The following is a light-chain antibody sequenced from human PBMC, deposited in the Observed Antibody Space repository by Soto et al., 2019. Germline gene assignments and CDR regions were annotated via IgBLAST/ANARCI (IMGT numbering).Light chain of an antibody. CDR3: RQYGSSLTLT. J-gene: IGKJ1*01. V-gene: IGKV3-20*01. CDR1: QSVSSSY. Sequence: EIALTLSPCTLSLSPVARATISCMGRQSVSSSYLAAYQQKPGQTPRLLIYGASSGATCIPDRCSGGGSGTDFTLIIIRLVPDDVAVDYCRQYGSSLTLTFGQGTKVDIK. CDR2: GAS.